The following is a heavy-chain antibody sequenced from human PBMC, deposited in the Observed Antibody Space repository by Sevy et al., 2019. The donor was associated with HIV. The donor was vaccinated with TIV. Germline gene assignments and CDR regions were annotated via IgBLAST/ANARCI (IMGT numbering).Heavy chain of an antibody. D-gene: IGHD2-8*01. Sequence: GGSLRLSCAASGFTFSKYSMSWVRQPPGKGLGWVSTLSFGCGEINYADSVKGRFTISRDNSKSSVYLQMNNLRPEDTAVYYCAREGCTKPQDYWGQGTLVTVSS. V-gene: IGHV3-23*01. CDR3: AREGCTKPQDY. J-gene: IGHJ4*02. CDR2: LSFGCGEI. CDR1: GFTFSKYS.